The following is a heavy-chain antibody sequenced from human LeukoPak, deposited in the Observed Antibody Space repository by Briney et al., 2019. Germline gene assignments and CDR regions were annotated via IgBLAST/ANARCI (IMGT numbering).Heavy chain of an antibody. Sequence: ASVKVSCKASGYTFTSYDINWVRQATGQGLEWMGWMNPNSGNTGYAQKFQGRVTITRNTSISTAYMELSSLRSEDTAVYYCARVDSSGYDHPDAFDIWGQGTVVTVSS. D-gene: IGHD3-22*01. CDR1: GYTFTSYD. J-gene: IGHJ3*02. V-gene: IGHV1-8*03. CDR2: MNPNSGNT. CDR3: ARVDSSGYDHPDAFDI.